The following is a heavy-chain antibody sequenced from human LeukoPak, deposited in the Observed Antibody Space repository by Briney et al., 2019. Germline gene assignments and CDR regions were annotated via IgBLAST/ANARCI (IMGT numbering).Heavy chain of an antibody. V-gene: IGHV3-30-3*01. CDR3: ARALRALPRKKDSSGYQFDY. CDR2: ISYDGSNK. J-gene: IGHJ4*02. CDR1: GFTFSSYA. D-gene: IGHD3-22*01. Sequence: AGGSLRLSCAASGFTFSSYAMHWVRQAPGKGLEWVAVISYDGSNKYYADSVKGRFTISRDNSKNTLYLQMNSLRAEDTAVYYCARALRALPRKKDSSGYQFDYWGQGTLVTVSS.